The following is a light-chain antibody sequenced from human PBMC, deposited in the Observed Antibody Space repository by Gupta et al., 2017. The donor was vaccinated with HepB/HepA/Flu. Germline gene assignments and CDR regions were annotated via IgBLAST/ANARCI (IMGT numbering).Light chain of an antibody. Sequence: DIVMTQSPESLAMSLGERATINCRSSQNVLYRATNKNYLAWYQQKAGQSPKLLISWASTRESGVPDRFSGSGSGTDFTLTISSLQPEDAAVYFCQQYYATPPAFGQGTRLEIK. V-gene: IGKV4-1*01. CDR1: QNVLYRATNKNY. CDR3: QQYYATPPA. CDR2: WAS. J-gene: IGKJ5*01.